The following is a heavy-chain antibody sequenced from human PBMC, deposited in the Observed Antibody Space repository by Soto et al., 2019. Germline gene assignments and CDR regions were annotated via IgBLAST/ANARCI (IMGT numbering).Heavy chain of an antibody. CDR1: GGSISSSSYY. Sequence: PSETLSLTCTVSGGSISSSSYYWGWIRQPPGKGLEWIGSIYYSGSTYYNPSLKSRVTISVDTSKNQFSLKLSSVTAADTAVYYCARVRGQIVLVPAAPFYYFDYWGQGTLVTVSS. D-gene: IGHD2-2*01. J-gene: IGHJ4*02. CDR3: ARVRGQIVLVPAAPFYYFDY. CDR2: IYYSGST. V-gene: IGHV4-39*01.